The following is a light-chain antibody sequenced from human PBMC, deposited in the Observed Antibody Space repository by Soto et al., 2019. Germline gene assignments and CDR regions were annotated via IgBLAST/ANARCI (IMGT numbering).Light chain of an antibody. Sequence: IQMNPVPSTLAGSGRGRGTVTFRASQSISTWLAWYQQKPGKAPKLLIYKASTLEVGVPSRFRGSGSGTEFTLTISTLQLSDFATYYCQQYNSYPWTFGQAPKVDIK. J-gene: IGKJ1*01. V-gene: IGKV1-5*03. CDR1: QSISTW. CDR2: KAS. CDR3: QQYNSYPWT.